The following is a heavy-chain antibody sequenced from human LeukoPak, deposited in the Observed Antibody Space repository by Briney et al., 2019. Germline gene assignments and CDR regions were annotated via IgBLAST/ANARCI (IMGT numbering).Heavy chain of an antibody. CDR2: INAGNGDT. CDR3: AREVGIRGHFDY. J-gene: IGHJ4*02. V-gene: IGHV1-3*01. D-gene: IGHD1-26*01. Sequence: ASVKVSCKASGYTFTSYAMHWVRQAPGQRLEWMGWINAGNGDTKYSQKFQGRVTIIRDTSASTAYMELSSLRSEDTAVYYCAREVGIRGHFDYWGRGTPVTVSS. CDR1: GYTFTSYA.